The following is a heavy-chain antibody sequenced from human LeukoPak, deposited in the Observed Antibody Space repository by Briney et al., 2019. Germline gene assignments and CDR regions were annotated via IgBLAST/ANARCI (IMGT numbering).Heavy chain of an antibody. D-gene: IGHD3-16*02. Sequence: SETLSLTCTVSGGSICSYYWSWIRQPPGKGLEWIGYIYYSGSTNYNPSLKSRVTISVDTSKNQFSVKLSSVAAADTAVYYCARVAGGLSPFDYWGRGTLVTVSS. CDR2: IYYSGST. CDR3: ARVAGGLSPFDY. CDR1: GGSICSYY. J-gene: IGHJ4*02. V-gene: IGHV4-59*01.